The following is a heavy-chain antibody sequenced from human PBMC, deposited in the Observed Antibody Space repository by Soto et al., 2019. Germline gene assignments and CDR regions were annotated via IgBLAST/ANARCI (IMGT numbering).Heavy chain of an antibody. Sequence: GGSLRLSCAASGFSFETYNMNWLRQAPGKCLEWAEAISSGRSNIALPEAVRGRLVICRDDAKISLFLQLNGLRADVTAVYYCARDHLEIAAGVVNLWGEASLVTVS. CDR1: GFSFETYN. V-gene: IGHV3-21*01. D-gene: IGHD3-22*01. CDR2: ISSGRSNI. CDR3: ARDHLEIAAGVVNL. J-gene: IGHJ4*02.